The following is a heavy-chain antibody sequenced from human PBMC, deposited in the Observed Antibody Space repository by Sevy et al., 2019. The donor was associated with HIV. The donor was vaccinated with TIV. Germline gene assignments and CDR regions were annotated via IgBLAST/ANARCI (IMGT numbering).Heavy chain of an antibody. CDR1: GFTFSDYY. CDR2: ISSSGSTI. J-gene: IGHJ3*02. CDR3: ARAYDFWSGYSDAFHI. Sequence: GGSLRLSCVASGFTFSDYYMSWIRQAPGKGLEWLSYISSSGSTIYYADSVKGRFTISRDNAKKSLYLQMNSLRAEDTAVYYCARAYDFWSGYSDAFHIWGQGTMVTVSS. V-gene: IGHV3-11*01. D-gene: IGHD3-3*01.